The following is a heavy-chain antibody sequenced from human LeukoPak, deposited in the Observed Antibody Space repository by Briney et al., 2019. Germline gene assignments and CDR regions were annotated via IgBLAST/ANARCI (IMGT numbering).Heavy chain of an antibody. CDR3: ARNHATVTDPFDY. J-gene: IGHJ4*02. D-gene: IGHD4-11*01. CDR2: ISYDGSNK. CDR1: GFTFSSYA. V-gene: IGHV3-30-3*01. Sequence: PGRSLRLSCAASGFTFSSYAMHWVRQAPGKGLEWVAVISYDGSNKYYADSVKGRFTISRDNSKNTLYLQMNSLRAEDTAVYYCARNHATVTDPFDYWGQGTLVTVSS.